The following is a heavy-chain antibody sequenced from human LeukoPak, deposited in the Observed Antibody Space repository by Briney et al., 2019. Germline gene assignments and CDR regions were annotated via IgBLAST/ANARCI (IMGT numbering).Heavy chain of an antibody. CDR2: ISDDGTST. J-gene: IGHJ3*02. Sequence: GGSLRLSCAASGFTFSSYAMSWVRQAPGKGLEWVSAISDDGTSTYYADSVKGRFTTSRDNAKNSLCLQMNSLRDEDTAVYYCARGRDFGGNSRLVAFDIWGQGTMVTVSS. CDR1: GFTFSSYA. CDR3: ARGRDFGGNSRLVAFDI. V-gene: IGHV3-23*01. D-gene: IGHD4-23*01.